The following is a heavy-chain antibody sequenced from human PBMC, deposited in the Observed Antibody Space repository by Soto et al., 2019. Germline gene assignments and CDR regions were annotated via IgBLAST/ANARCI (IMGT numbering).Heavy chain of an antibody. Sequence: VQLQESGPGLVEPAGTLSLTCSASSGSIGSGIWWNWLRQPPGKGLEWMGEIYLTGNTNYNPALKSRLTMSVDESKNQFSLSLSSVTAADTAVYYCAGAARSSPFDFWGRGTLVTVSS. CDR2: IYLTGNT. D-gene: IGHD6-6*01. CDR1: SGSIGSGIW. CDR3: AGAARSSPFDF. V-gene: IGHV4-4*02. J-gene: IGHJ4*02.